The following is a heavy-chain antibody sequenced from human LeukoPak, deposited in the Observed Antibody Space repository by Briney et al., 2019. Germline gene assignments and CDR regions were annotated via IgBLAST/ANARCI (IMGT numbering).Heavy chain of an antibody. CDR1: GYSFVNHW. Sequence: PGESLKISCMGSGYSFVNHWIGWVRQMPGKGLEWMGIIYPGDSDARYSPSLQGQATMSVDKSTSTAYLQWSSLKASDTAMYYCTRHALDSSGFLDYWYVDLWGRGTVVTVSS. J-gene: IGHJ2*01. CDR2: IYPGDSDA. D-gene: IGHD3-22*01. CDR3: TRHALDSSGFLDYWYVDL. V-gene: IGHV5-51*01.